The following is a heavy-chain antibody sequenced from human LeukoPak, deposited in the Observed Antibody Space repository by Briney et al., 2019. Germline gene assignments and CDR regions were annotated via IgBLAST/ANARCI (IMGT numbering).Heavy chain of an antibody. CDR3: ARDRGYSYGPFDY. CDR2: INHSGST. Sequence: PSETLSLTCAVYGGSFSGYYWSWIRQPPGKGLEWIGEINHSGSTNYNPSLRSRVTISIDTSKNRFSLKVSSVTAADTAVYYCARDRGYSYGPFDYWGQGTLVTVSS. D-gene: IGHD5-18*01. CDR1: GGSFSGYY. J-gene: IGHJ4*02. V-gene: IGHV4-34*01.